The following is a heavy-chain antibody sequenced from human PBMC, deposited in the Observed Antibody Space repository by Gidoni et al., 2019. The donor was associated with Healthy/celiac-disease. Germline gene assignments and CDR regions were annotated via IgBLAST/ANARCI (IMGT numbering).Heavy chain of an antibody. CDR3: ARQRFGEAQVLGYFDY. D-gene: IGHD3-10*01. CDR1: GGSISSSRYY. V-gene: IGHV4-39*01. CDR2: VYYSGST. Sequence: QLQLQESGPGLVKPSETLSLTCTVSGGSISSSRYYWGWSRTPPGKGLEWIGSVYYSGSTYYNPSLKSRVTISVDTSKNQFSLKLSSVTAADTAVYYCARQRFGEAQVLGYFDYWGQGTLVTVSS. J-gene: IGHJ4*02.